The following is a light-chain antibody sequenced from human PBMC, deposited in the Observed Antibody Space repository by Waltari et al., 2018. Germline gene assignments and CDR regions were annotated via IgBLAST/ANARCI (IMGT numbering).Light chain of an antibody. CDR3: LQQNSNPYS. Sequence: DIQMTQSPSSLSASVGDTVTITCRASQSISNWLDWFQQKPGRAPKLLIYKASYLQSGVPSRFSVSGSGTDFTLTINSLQPEDFATYYCLQQNSNPYSFGQGTKVEIK. CDR2: KAS. J-gene: IGKJ2*03. V-gene: IGKV1D-16*01. CDR1: QSISNW.